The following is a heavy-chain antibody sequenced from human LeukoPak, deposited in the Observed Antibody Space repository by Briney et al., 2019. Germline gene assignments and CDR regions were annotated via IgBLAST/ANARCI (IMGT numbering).Heavy chain of an antibody. CDR1: GFTFSSSA. V-gene: IGHV3-23*01. CDR3: VRSLDY. CDR2: IAGSDGFT. Sequence: PGGSLRLSCAASGFTFSSSAMNWVRQAPGKGLEWVSVIAGSDGFTQYADSVKGRFTISRDNSKNTVYLQMNRLRVEDTALYYCVRSLDYWGQGTLVTVSS. J-gene: IGHJ4*02.